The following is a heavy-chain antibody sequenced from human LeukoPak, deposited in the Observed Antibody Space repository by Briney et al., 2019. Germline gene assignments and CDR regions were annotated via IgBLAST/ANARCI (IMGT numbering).Heavy chain of an antibody. D-gene: IGHD4-23*01. J-gene: IGHJ3*02. V-gene: IGHV3-20*04. Sequence: GGSLRLSCVVSGFTFDDYGMSWVRQAPGKGLEWVSGINWNGGNTGYADSVKGRFTISRDNAKNSLYLQMNSLSAEDTALYYCATPPHGGNTGGAFDIWGQGTMVTVSS. CDR1: GFTFDDYG. CDR3: ATPPHGGNTGGAFDI. CDR2: INWNGGNT.